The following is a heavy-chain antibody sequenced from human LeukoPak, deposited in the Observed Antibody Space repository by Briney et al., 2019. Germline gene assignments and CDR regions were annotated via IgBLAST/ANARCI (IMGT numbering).Heavy chain of an antibody. CDR2: ISYDGSNK. CDR3: AKGIYYDSSGYYYEDY. J-gene: IGHJ4*02. V-gene: IGHV3-30*18. Sequence: PGGSLRLSCAASGFTFSSYGMHWVRQAPGKGLEWVAVISYDGSNKYYADSVKGRFTISRDNSKNTLYLQMNSLRAEDTAVYYCAKGIYYDSSGYYYEDYWGQGTLVTVSS. D-gene: IGHD3-22*01. CDR1: GFTFSSYG.